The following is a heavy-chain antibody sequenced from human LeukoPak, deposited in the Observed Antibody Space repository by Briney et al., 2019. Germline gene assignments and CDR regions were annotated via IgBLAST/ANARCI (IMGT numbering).Heavy chain of an antibody. J-gene: IGHJ4*02. D-gene: IGHD1-26*01. Sequence: SETLSLTCTVSGGSISSASYYWSWIRQPAGKGLEWIVRIYTSGSTNYNPSLESRVTISIDTSKNQFSLKLSSVTAADTAVYYCARQTMGAFDYWGQGTLVTVSS. CDR1: GGSISSASYY. V-gene: IGHV4-61*02. CDR2: IYTSGST. CDR3: ARQTMGAFDY.